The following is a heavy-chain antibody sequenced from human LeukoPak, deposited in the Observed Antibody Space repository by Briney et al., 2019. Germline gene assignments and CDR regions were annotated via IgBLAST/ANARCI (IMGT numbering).Heavy chain of an antibody. J-gene: IGHJ5*02. CDR1: GGSISSYY. V-gene: IGHV4-59*12. CDR3: ARGSVTTRYENWFDP. Sequence: SETLSLTCTVSGGSISSYYWSWIRQPPGKGLEWIGYIYYSGSTYYNPSLKSRVTISVDTSKNQFSLKLSSVTAADTAVYYCARGSVTTRYENWFDPWGQGTLVTVSS. CDR2: IYYSGST. D-gene: IGHD4-11*01.